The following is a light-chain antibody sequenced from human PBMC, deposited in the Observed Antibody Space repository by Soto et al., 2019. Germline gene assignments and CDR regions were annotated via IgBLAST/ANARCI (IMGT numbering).Light chain of an antibody. Sequence: EIVMTQSPATLSVSPGEGATLSCRASQTVSSNLAWYQQVPGQAPRLLIYGASTRATGVPARFSGSGSGTEFTLTISRLQSEDFAVYYCPQYNNWPRTFGQGTKVEVK. V-gene: IGKV3-15*01. CDR2: GAS. CDR3: PQYNNWPRT. CDR1: QTVSSN. J-gene: IGKJ1*01.